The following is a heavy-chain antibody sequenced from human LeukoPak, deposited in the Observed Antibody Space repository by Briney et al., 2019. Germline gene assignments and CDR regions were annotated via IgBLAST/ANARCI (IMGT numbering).Heavy chain of an antibody. Sequence: SETLSLTGTGSGGSISSGGYYWSWIRQPPGKGLEWIGYIYHSGSTYYNPSLKSRVTISVDRSKNQFSLKLSSVTAADTAVYYCARSAMMYSSNSPTLYYFDYWGQGTLVTVSS. V-gene: IGHV4-30-2*01. J-gene: IGHJ4*02. CDR2: IYHSGST. CDR3: ARSAMMYSSNSPTLYYFDY. D-gene: IGHD6-13*01. CDR1: GGSISSGGYY.